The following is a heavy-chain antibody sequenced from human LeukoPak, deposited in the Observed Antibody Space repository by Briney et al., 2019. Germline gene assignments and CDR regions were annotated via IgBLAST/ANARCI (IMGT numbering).Heavy chain of an antibody. Sequence: GASVTVSCKASGYTFTSYYMHWVRQAPGQGLEWMGLINPSGGSTSYAQKFQGRVTMTRDTSTSTVYMELSSLRSEDTAVYYCARDNTNRDYYDSSGYDYGMDVWGQGTTVTVSS. V-gene: IGHV1-46*01. CDR3: ARDNTNRDYYDSSGYDYGMDV. D-gene: IGHD3-22*01. J-gene: IGHJ6*02. CDR1: GYTFTSYY. CDR2: INPSGGST.